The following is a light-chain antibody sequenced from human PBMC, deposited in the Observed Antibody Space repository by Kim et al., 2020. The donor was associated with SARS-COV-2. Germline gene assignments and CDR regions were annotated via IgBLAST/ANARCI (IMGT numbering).Light chain of an antibody. Sequence: LSQGERATLSCRASQSVISNYVAWYQQKPGQTPRLLIYGASSRATGIPDRFSGSGSGTDFTLTISRLEPEDFAVYYCQQYGNSPRFGGGTKVDIK. CDR1: QSVISNY. J-gene: IGKJ4*01. CDR3: QQYGNSPR. CDR2: GAS. V-gene: IGKV3-20*01.